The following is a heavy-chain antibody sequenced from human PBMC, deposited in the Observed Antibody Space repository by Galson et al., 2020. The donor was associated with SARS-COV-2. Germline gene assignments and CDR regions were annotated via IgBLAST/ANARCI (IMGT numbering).Heavy chain of an antibody. J-gene: IGHJ4*02. Sequence: ETSETLSLTCSVSGGSISSYYWSWIRQPPGKGLEWIGYFYHSASTKYNPSLKGRVTISVDTPKNQLSLKLISVTAADTAVYYCARRGVTSGYYEYYFDYWGQGTQVTVSS. CDR3: ARRGVTSGYYEYYFDY. D-gene: IGHD3-22*01. CDR2: FYHSAST. V-gene: IGHV4-59*08. CDR1: GGSISSYY.